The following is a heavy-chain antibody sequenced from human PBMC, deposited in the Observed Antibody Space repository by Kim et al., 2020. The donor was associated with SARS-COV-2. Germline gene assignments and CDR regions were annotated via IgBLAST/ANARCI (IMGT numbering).Heavy chain of an antibody. V-gene: IGHV4-31*03. Sequence: SETLSLTCTVSGGSISSGGYYWSWIRQHPRKGLEWIGYIDYSGSTYYNPSLKSRVTISVDTSKNHFSLKLSSVTAADTAVYYCARDRPEVGAPDAIDIWGYGTMATVSS. CDR1: GGSISSGGYY. J-gene: IGHJ3*02. CDR2: IDYSGST. D-gene: IGHD1-26*01. CDR3: ARDRPEVGAPDAIDI.